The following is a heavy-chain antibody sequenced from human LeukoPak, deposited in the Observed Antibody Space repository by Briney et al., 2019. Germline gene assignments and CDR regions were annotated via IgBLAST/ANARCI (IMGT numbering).Heavy chain of an antibody. CDR2: IDTGNGNT. D-gene: IGHD2-15*01. CDR1: GYTFTFYG. CDR3: ARDRYCSGGSCSGSLDY. J-gene: IGHJ4*02. V-gene: IGHV1-3*03. Sequence: ASVKVSFKSAGYTFTFYGMHWVRQAHGPRLGWMGWIDTGNGNTKYSQEFKGRVTINMDTPASTADMELSSLRSEDMAVYYCARDRYCSGGSCSGSLDYWGQGTLVTVSS.